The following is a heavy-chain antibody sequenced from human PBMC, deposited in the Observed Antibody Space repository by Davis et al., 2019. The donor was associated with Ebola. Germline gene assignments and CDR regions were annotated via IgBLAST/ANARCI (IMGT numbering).Heavy chain of an antibody. CDR3: ARGDGY. D-gene: IGHD5-24*01. J-gene: IGHJ4*02. Sequence: GESLKISCAASGFTLSSFEMNWVRQPPGKGLEWLSYISSSGDTVYYADSVKGRFTMSRDNAKNSLYLQMNSLRAEDTAVYYCARGDGYWGQGTLVTVSS. CDR2: ISSSGDTV. V-gene: IGHV3-48*03. CDR1: GFTLSSFE.